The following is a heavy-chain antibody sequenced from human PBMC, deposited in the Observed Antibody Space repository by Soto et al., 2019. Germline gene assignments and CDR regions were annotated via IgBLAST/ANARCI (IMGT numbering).Heavy chain of an antibody. D-gene: IGHD2-15*01. J-gene: IGHJ4*02. CDR1: GYTFTDYG. CDR3: ARRFCATTPCYDVDY. CDR2: INPYNGHT. Sequence: QVQLVQSGAEVKKPGASVKVSCKASGYTFTDYGLSWVRQAPGQGLEWMGWINPYNGHTNYARNLQDRVTMTTDTTSTTAYLELRSLGSDDKAMYYCARRFCATTPCYDVDYWGKGTLVTVSS. V-gene: IGHV1-18*01.